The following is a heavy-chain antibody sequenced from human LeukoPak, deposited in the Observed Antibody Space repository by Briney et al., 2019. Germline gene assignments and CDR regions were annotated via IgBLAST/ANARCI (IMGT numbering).Heavy chain of an antibody. J-gene: IGHJ3*02. CDR2: AYRGSS. D-gene: IGHD2/OR15-2a*01. CDR3: ARGQYSAFDI. V-gene: IGHV6-1*01. Sequence: SQTLSLTCAIFGDSVSSNSVAWNWIRQSPSRGLEWLGRAYRGSSYYAPSMKNRITINPDTSKNQFSLQLNSVTPEDTAVYCCARGQYSAFDIWGQGSMVTVS. CDR1: GDSVSSNSVA.